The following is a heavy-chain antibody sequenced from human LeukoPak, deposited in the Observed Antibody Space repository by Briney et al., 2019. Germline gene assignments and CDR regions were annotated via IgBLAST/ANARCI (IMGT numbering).Heavy chain of an antibody. Sequence: SQTLSLTCTVSGGSISSGVYYWSWIRQRPGKGLEWIGYIYYSGSTYYNPSLKSRVTISVDTSYNQFSLKLSSVTAADTAVYYCARDVANSGEHNWFDPWGQGTLVTVSS. CDR1: GGSISSGVYY. V-gene: IGHV4-31*03. D-gene: IGHD3-10*01. CDR2: IYYSGST. J-gene: IGHJ5*02. CDR3: ARDVANSGEHNWFDP.